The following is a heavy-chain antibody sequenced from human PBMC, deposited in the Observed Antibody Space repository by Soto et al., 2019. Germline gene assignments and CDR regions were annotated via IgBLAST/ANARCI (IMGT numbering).Heavy chain of an antibody. CDR2: IYSDGTT. D-gene: IGHD3-10*01. J-gene: IGHJ6*02. Sequence: GGSLRLSCAASGFTVSSNYMSWARQAPGKGLEWVSVIYSDGTTYYADSVKGRFTISRDNSKNMLYLQMNSLRAEDTAVYYCARDRSGSSGYYGMDVWGQGTTVTVS. CDR1: GFTVSSNY. CDR3: ARDRSGSSGYYGMDV. V-gene: IGHV3-53*01.